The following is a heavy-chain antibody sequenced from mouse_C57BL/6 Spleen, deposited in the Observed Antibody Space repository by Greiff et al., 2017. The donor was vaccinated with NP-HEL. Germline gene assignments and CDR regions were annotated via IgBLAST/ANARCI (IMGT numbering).Heavy chain of an antibody. CDR2: IYPGSGST. Sequence: VQLQQPGAELVKPGASVKMSCKASGYTFTSYWITWVKPRPGQGLEWIGDIYPGSGSTNYNEKFKSKATLTVDTSSSTAYMQLSSLTSEDSAVYYCARQANWGLNWYFDVWGTGTTVTVSS. D-gene: IGHD4-1*01. CDR3: ARQANWGLNWYFDV. CDR1: GYTFTSYW. J-gene: IGHJ1*03. V-gene: IGHV1-55*01.